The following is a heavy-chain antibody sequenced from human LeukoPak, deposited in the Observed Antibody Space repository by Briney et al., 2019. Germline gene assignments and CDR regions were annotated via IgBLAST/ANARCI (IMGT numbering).Heavy chain of an antibody. CDR1: GFTFSSYS. D-gene: IGHD3-22*01. J-gene: IGHJ4*02. CDR2: ISSSSSYI. Sequence: GGSLRLSCAASGFTFSSYSMNWVRQAPGKGLEWVSSISSSSSYIYYADSVKGRFTISRDNAKNSLYLQMNGLRAEDTAVYYCARDHSLYYYDSSGYSHWGQGTLVTVSS. CDR3: ARDHSLYYYDSSGYSH. V-gene: IGHV3-21*01.